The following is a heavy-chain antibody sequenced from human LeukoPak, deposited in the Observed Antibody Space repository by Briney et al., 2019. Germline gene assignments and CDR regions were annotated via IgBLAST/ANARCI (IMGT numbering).Heavy chain of an antibody. CDR3: ARGKGDYDTSGSLFVF. CDR1: GFTFSRYR. V-gene: IGHV3-7*03. Sequence: GGCLRLSCSASGFTFSRYRMSWVRQAPRKGLEWVGNIKQDGSEKYYVDSLKGRFTISRDNAKNSLYLQMNSLRAEDTAVYYCARGKGDYDTSGSLFVFGGQGTLVTVSS. D-gene: IGHD3-22*01. CDR2: IKQDGSEK. J-gene: IGHJ4*02.